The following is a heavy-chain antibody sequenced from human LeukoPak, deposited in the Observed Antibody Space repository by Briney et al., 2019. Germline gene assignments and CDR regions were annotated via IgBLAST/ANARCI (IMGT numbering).Heavy chain of an antibody. J-gene: IGHJ4*02. CDR1: GFTFSSYA. CDR3: AREGIRLKTNDY. Sequence: PGGSLRLSCAASGFTFSSYAMRWVRQAPGKGLEWVAVISYDGSNKYYADSVKGRFTISRDNSKNTLYLQMNSLRAEDTAVYYCAREGIRLKTNDYWGQGTLVTVSS. CDR2: ISYDGSNK. D-gene: IGHD5-18*01. V-gene: IGHV3-30*04.